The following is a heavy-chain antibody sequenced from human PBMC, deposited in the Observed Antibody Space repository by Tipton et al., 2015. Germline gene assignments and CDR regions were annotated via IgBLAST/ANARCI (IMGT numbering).Heavy chain of an antibody. CDR3: ARRYRYGYDF. CDR1: GFTFISYA. D-gene: IGHD5-18*01. V-gene: IGHV3-11*01. Sequence: GSLRLSCAASGFTFISYAVGWVHQAPGKGLEWVSYISNSGSTIYYADSVKGRFTISRDNAKNSLYLQMNSLRAEDTAVYYYARRYRYGYDFWGQGTLVTVSS. J-gene: IGHJ4*02. CDR2: ISNSGSTI.